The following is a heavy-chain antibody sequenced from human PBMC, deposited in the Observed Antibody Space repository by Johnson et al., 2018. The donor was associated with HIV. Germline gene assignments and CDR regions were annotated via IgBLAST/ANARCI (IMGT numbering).Heavy chain of an antibody. V-gene: IGHV3-30*14. Sequence: QVQLVESGGGVVQPGTSLRLSCAASGFTFSSYAMHWVRQAPGKGLEWVAVISYDGSNKYYADSVKGRFTISRDNSKNTLYLQMNSLRAGDTAVYYCARGDYGGNLDAFDIRGQGTMVTVSS. CDR3: ARGDYGGNLDAFDI. CDR1: GFTFSSYA. J-gene: IGHJ3*02. CDR2: ISYDGSNK. D-gene: IGHD4-23*01.